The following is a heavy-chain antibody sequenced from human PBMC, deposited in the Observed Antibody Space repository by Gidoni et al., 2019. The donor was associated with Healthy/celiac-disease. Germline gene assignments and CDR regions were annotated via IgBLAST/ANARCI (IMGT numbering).Heavy chain of an antibody. CDR3: ARDSPPSMVRGVMSSFGHYYYYYGMDV. V-gene: IGHV4-31*03. J-gene: IGHJ6*02. D-gene: IGHD3-10*01. CDR2: LYSSGST. Sequence: QVQLQESGPGLVKPSQTLSLTRTVSGGSISSCGYYWSWNRQHPGKGLEWIGYLYSSGSTYYNPSLKSRVTISVDTSKNQFSLKLSSVTAADTAVYYCARDSPPSMVRGVMSSFGHYYYYYGMDVWGQGTTVTVSS. CDR1: GGSISSCGYY.